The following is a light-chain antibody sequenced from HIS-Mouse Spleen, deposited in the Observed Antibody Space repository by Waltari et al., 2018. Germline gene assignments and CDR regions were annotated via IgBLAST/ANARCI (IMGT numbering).Light chain of an antibody. CDR2: KAS. V-gene: IGKV1-5*03. J-gene: IGKJ1*01. CDR3: QQYNSWWT. CDR1: QSISSW. Sequence: DIQMTQSPSTLSASVRDRVTITCRASQSISSWLAWYQQKPGKAPKLLIYKASSLESGVPSRFSGSGSGTEFTLTISSLQPDDFATYYCQQYNSWWTFGQGTKVEIK.